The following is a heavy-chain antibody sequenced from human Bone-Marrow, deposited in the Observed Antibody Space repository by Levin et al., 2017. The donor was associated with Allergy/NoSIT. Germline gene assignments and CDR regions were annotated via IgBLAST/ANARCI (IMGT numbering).Heavy chain of an antibody. CDR3: ARGNYGLFDS. CDR2: ISSDSNYI. CDR1: GFTFSSFS. J-gene: IGHJ4*02. Sequence: LSLTCAASGFTFSSFSMSWVRQAPGKGLEWVSSISSDSNYIYYADSVKGRFTISRDNAKNSLFLQMNSLRAEDMAVYYCARGNYGLFDSWGQGTLVTVSS. V-gene: IGHV3-21*01. D-gene: IGHD3-10*01.